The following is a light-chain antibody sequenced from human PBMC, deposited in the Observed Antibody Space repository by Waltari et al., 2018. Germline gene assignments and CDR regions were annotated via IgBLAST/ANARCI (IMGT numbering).Light chain of an antibody. Sequence: DIVMTQSPSSLSASVGDRVTITCQASQDISNYLNWYQQKPGKAPKLLIYDASNLETGVPSRFSGSGSGTDFTFTISSLQPEDIATYYCQQYDNLPSFTFGPGTKVDIK. CDR3: QQYDNLPSFT. CDR1: QDISNY. V-gene: IGKV1-33*01. CDR2: DAS. J-gene: IGKJ3*01.